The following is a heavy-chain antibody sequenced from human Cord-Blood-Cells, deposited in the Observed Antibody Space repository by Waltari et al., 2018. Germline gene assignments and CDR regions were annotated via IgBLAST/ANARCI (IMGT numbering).Heavy chain of an antibody. Sequence: QVQLQQWGAGLLKPSETLSLTCAVYGGSFSGSSWGWVRQPPGKGLGWIGEINHSGSTNYNPSLKSRVTISVDTSKNQFSLKLSSVTAADTAVYYCARGHYGSGSYAFDIWGQGTMVTVSS. D-gene: IGHD3-10*01. CDR1: GGSFSGSS. J-gene: IGHJ3*02. CDR2: INHSGST. V-gene: IGHV4-34*01. CDR3: ARGHYGSGSYAFDI.